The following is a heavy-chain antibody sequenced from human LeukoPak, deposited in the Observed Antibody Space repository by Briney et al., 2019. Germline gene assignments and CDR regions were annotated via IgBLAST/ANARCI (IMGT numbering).Heavy chain of an antibody. J-gene: IGHJ4*02. CDR2: ISYDGSNT. V-gene: IGHV3-30*18. CDR1: GFTFSNYG. D-gene: IGHD2-15*01. Sequence: GRSLRLSCAASGFTFSNYGMHWVRQAPGKGLEWVAVISYDGSNTIYAESVKGRFTISRDNSKNTLFLQMNSLRAEDMAVYYCAKDQGSVVVVVAASDYWGQGTLVTVSS. CDR3: AKDQGSVVVVVAASDY.